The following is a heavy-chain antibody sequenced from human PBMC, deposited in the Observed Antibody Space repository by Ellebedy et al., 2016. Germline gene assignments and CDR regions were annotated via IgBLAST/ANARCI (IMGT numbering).Heavy chain of an antibody. D-gene: IGHD2-2*01. CDR1: GGSFSGYY. V-gene: IGHV4-34*01. J-gene: IGHJ2*01. CDR2: INHSGST. Sequence: SETLSLXXAVYGGSFSGYYWSWIRQPPGKGLEWIGEINHSGSTNYNPSLKSRVTISVDTSKNQFSLKLSSVTAADTAVYYCARGRGYCSSTSCSRYFDLWGRGTLVTVSS. CDR3: ARGRGYCSSTSCSRYFDL.